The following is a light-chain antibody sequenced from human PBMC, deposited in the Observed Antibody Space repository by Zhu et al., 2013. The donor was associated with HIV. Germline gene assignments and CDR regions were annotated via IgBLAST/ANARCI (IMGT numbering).Light chain of an antibody. CDR2: GAS. V-gene: IGKV3-20*01. J-gene: IGKJ4*01. Sequence: DIVLTQSPGTLSLSPGERATLSCRASQSVNSNFLAWYQQKRGQAPRLLIHGASTRATGIADSFSGSGSGTEYTLTISGLQSEDFAVYYCQQYGSSPLTFGGGTTLEIK. CDR1: QSVNSNF. CDR3: QQYGSSPLT.